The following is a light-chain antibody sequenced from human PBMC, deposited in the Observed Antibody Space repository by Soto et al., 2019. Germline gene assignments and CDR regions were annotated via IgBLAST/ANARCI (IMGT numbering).Light chain of an antibody. CDR2: DAS. J-gene: IGKJ1*01. Sequence: DIQMTQSPSTLSASIGDRVTITCRASQSISSWLAWYQQKPGKAPKLLMYDASSLERGVPSRFRGSGSGTEFSLTISGLQPDDFATYYCQQYNTYWSFGQGTKVDIK. CDR1: QSISSW. V-gene: IGKV1-5*01. CDR3: QQYNTYWS.